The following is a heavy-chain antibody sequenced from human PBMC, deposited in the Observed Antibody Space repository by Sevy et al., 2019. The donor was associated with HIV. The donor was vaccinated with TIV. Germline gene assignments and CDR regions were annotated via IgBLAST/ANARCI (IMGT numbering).Heavy chain of an antibody. CDR2: ISYDGSNK. CDR1: GFTFSSYA. CDR3: ARVKFGIAVAGTPFDY. V-gene: IGHV3-30*04. Sequence: GGSLRLSCAASGFTFSSYAMHRVRQAPGKGLEWVAVISYDGSNKYYADSVKGRFTISRDNSKNTLYLQMNSLRAEDTAVYYCARVKFGIAVAGTPFDYWGQGTLVTVSS. D-gene: IGHD6-19*01. J-gene: IGHJ4*02.